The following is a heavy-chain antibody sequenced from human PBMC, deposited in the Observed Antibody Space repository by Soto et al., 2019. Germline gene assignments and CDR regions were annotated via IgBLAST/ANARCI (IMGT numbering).Heavy chain of an antibody. V-gene: IGHV4-59*12. CDR3: AIARERYGMDV. J-gene: IGHJ6*02. Sequence: PSEPLSLTCTVSGGSITSYYWSWIRQHPGKGLEXIXXXYXGXTXNXXXXLKSRVTISVDKSKNQFSLNLNSVTAADMAIYYCAIARERYGMDVWGQGTTVTVSS. CDR1: GGSITSYY. D-gene: IGHD1-26*01. CDR2: XYXGXTX.